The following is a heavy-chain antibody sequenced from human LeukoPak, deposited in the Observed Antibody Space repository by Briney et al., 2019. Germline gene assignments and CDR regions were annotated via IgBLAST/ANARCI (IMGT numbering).Heavy chain of an antibody. D-gene: IGHD3-22*01. V-gene: IGHV1-2*02. CDR1: GYTFTGYY. Sequence: ASVKVSCKASGYTFTGYYMHWVRQAPGQGLEWMGWINPNSGGTNYAQKFQGRVTMTRDTSISTAYMELSSLRSDDTAVYYCARVPITMIVVPDAFDIWGQGTMVTVSS. CDR3: ARVPITMIVVPDAFDI. J-gene: IGHJ3*02. CDR2: INPNSGGT.